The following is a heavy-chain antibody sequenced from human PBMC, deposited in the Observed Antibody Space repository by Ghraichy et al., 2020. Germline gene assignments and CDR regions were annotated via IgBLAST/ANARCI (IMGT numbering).Heavy chain of an antibody. CDR2: INHSGST. Sequence: SETLSLTCAVYGGSFSGYYWSWIRQPPGQGLEWIGEINHSGSTNYNPALKSRATISVDTSKNQFSRELSPVTAPDTAVYYCASGVEVITGMIEWFDPWGQGTLVTVSS. D-gene: IGHD3-22*01. J-gene: IGHJ5*02. V-gene: IGHV4-34*01. CDR3: ASGVEVITGMIEWFDP. CDR1: GGSFSGYY.